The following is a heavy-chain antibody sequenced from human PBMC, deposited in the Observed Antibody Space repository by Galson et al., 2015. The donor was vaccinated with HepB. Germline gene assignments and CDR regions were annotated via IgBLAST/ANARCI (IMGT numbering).Heavy chain of an antibody. D-gene: IGHD6-19*01. CDR3: TTDPFLAVAHAGLDV. V-gene: IGHV3-15*01. J-gene: IGHJ6*02. Sequence: SLRLSCAASGFTFSNVWMNWVRQAPGKGLEWVGRIKSKSDDEATDYAAPVKGRFTISRDNSKNTLYLQMNSLKTEDTAVYYCTTDPFLAVAHAGLDVWGQGTTVTVSS. CDR1: GFTFSNVW. CDR2: IKSKSDDEAT.